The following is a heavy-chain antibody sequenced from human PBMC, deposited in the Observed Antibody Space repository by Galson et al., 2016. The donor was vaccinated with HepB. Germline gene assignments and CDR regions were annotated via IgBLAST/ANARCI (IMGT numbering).Heavy chain of an antibody. CDR1: GGSIDSGGYF. J-gene: IGHJ3*02. Sequence: TLSLTCSVSGGSIDSGGYFWSWIRQFPGKGLEWIGYIYHTGSVRYSPSLRSRVTISVDTSKNQFSLKLTSVTAADTAVYYCANEKTGINAFDIWGQGTMVSVSS. CDR2: IYHTGSV. CDR3: ANEKTGINAFDI. V-gene: IGHV4-31*03. D-gene: IGHD1-1*01.